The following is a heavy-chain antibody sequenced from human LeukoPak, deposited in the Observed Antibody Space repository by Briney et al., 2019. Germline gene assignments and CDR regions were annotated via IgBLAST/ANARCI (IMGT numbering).Heavy chain of an antibody. CDR1: GYSISSGYY. V-gene: IGHV4-61*01. Sequence: PSETLSLTCTVSGYSISSGYYWGWIRQPPGKGLEWIGYIYYSGSTNYNPSLKSRVTISVDTSKNQFSLKLSSVTAADTAVYYCARVISPTYYYDSSGYYLDYWGQGTLVTVSS. J-gene: IGHJ4*02. D-gene: IGHD3-22*01. CDR3: ARVISPTYYYDSSGYYLDY. CDR2: IYYSGST.